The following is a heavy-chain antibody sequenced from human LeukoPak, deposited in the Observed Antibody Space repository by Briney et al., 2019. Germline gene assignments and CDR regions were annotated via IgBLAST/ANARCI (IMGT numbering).Heavy chain of an antibody. CDR2: IKQDGSEK. V-gene: IGHV3-7*01. Sequence: PSETLSLTCAVYGGSFSGYYWSWVRQAPGKGLEWVANIKQDGSEKYYVDSVKGRFTISRDNAKNSLYLQMNSLRAEDTAVYYCARDEGYSYGNYYYYYGIDVWGQGTTVTVSS. CDR3: ARDEGYSYGNYYYYYGIDV. J-gene: IGHJ6*02. D-gene: IGHD5-18*01. CDR1: GGSFSGYY.